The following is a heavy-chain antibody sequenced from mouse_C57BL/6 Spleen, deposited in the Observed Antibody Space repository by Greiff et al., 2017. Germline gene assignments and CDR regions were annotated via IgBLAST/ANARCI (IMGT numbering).Heavy chain of an antibody. CDR3: ARDEGAAQAPLYYYAMDY. CDR1: GFTFSSYA. D-gene: IGHD3-2*02. J-gene: IGHJ4*01. CDR2: ISDGGSYT. V-gene: IGHV5-4*01. Sequence: DVKLVESGGGLVKPGGSLKLSCAASGFTFSSYAMSWVRQTPEKRLEWVATISDGGSYTYYPDNVKGRFTISRDNAKNNLYLQMSHLKSEDTAMYYCARDEGAAQAPLYYYAMDYWGQGTSVTVSS.